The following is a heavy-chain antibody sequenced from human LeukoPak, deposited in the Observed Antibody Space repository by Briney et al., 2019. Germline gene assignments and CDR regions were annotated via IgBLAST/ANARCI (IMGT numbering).Heavy chain of an antibody. CDR3: ARVSGSIVARLAWFGS. CDR2: ISAYDGYT. J-gene: IGHJ5*01. V-gene: IGHV1-18*01. D-gene: IGHD6-6*01. CDR1: GYIFTKYG. Sequence: GASVKISCKASGYIFTKYGFTWVRQAPGQGLEWMGWISAYDGYTNHAQKFQGRVTMTTDSSTNTAYMELRSLRSDDTAVYYCARVSGSIVARLAWFGSWGQGTLVTVSS.